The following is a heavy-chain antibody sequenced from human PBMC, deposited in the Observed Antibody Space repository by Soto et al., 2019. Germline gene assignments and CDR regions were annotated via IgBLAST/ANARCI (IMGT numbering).Heavy chain of an antibody. CDR3: ARRGYNYGHYYFDY. D-gene: IGHD5-18*01. Sequence: GESLKISCKGSGYSFTTYWIGWVRQMPGKGLEWMGIIYPGDSDTRYSPSFQGQVTISADKSISIVYLQWGSLKASDTAMYYCARRGYNYGHYYFDYWGQGTLVTVSS. J-gene: IGHJ4*02. CDR1: GYSFTTYW. CDR2: IYPGDSDT. V-gene: IGHV5-51*01.